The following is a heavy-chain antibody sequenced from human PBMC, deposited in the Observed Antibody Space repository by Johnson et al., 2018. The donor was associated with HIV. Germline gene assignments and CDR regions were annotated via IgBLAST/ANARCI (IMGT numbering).Heavy chain of an antibody. D-gene: IGHD2-21*01. CDR3: ARERRAGVKGAFDI. CDR2: IRYDGTNK. CDR1: GFTFSSYG. Sequence: QVQLVESGGGVVQPGRSLRLSYAASGFTFSSYGMHWVRQAPGKGLEWVAFIRYDGTNKYYADSAKGRFTISRDNSKNTLYLQMNSLRAEDTAVYYCARERRAGVKGAFDIWGKGTMVTVS. J-gene: IGHJ3*02. V-gene: IGHV3-30*02.